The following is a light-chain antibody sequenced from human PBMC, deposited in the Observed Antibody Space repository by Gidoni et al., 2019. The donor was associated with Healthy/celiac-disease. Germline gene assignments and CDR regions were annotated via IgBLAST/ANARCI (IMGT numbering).Light chain of an antibody. J-gene: IGLJ2*01. V-gene: IGLV1-51*01. CDR2: DNN. CDR3: GTWDSSLSAVV. Sequence: SVLTQPPSVSAAPGQKVTISCSGSSSNIGNNYVSWYQQLPGTAPKLLIYDNNKRPSGIPDRFSGSKSGTSATLGITGLQTGDEADYYCGTWDSSLSAVVFGGGTKLTVI. CDR1: SSNIGNNY.